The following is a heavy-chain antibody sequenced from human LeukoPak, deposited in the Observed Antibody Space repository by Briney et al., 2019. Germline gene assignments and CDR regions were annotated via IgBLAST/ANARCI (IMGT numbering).Heavy chain of an antibody. Sequence: ASVKVSCKASGYTFTSYGISWVRQAPGQGLEWMGWISAYNGNTNYAQKLQGRVNMTTDTSTSTAYMELRSLRSDDTAVYYCARSSSWRDYYYYYGMDVWGQGTTVTVSS. CDR2: ISAYNGNT. V-gene: IGHV1-18*01. J-gene: IGHJ6*02. CDR1: GYTFTSYG. D-gene: IGHD6-13*01. CDR3: ARSSSWRDYYYYYGMDV.